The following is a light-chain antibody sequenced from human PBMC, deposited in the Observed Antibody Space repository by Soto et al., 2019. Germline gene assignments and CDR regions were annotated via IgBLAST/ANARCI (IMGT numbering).Light chain of an antibody. CDR1: QSSSSY. V-gene: IGKV1-39*01. CDR3: QQSYSTPPS. Sequence: DIQMTQSPSSLSASVGDRVTITCRASQSSSSYLNWYQQKPGKAPKLLIYAASSLQSGVPSRFSGSGSGTDFTLTISSLQPEDFATYHCQQSYSTPPSFGQGTKLEIK. J-gene: IGKJ2*01. CDR2: AAS.